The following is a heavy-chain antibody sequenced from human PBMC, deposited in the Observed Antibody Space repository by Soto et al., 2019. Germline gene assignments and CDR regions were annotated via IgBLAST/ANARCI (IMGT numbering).Heavy chain of an antibody. J-gene: IGHJ6*02. CDR2: INPSGGST. D-gene: IGHD6-19*01. CDR1: GYTFTTHY. V-gene: IGHV1-46*01. Sequence: QVQLVQSGAEVKKPGASVKVSCKASGYTFTTHYMHWVRQAPGQGLEWMGIINPSGGSTSYAQKVQGRITMTRDTSTNTVYMELSSLRSEDTAVYHCAREDGWAGDTFYYYGMDVWGQGTTVTVSS. CDR3: AREDGWAGDTFYYYGMDV.